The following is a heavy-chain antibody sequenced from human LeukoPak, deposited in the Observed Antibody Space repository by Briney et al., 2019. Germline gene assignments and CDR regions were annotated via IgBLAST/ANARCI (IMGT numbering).Heavy chain of an antibody. Sequence: ASVKVSCKASGYTFTNYHMNWVRQAPGQGLEWMGIINPSGGSTTNAQKFQGRVTMTRDTSISTAYMELSRLRSDDTAVYYCAREEDSSGYQFDYWGQGTLVTVSS. J-gene: IGHJ4*02. CDR2: INPSGGST. V-gene: IGHV1-46*01. CDR1: GYTFTNYH. CDR3: AREEDSSGYQFDY. D-gene: IGHD3-22*01.